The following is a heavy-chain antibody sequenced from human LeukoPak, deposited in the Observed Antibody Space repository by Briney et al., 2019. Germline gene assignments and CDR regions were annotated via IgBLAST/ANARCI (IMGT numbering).Heavy chain of an antibody. Sequence: PSETLSLTCTVSGGSISSYYWSWIRQPPGKGLEWIGDIYYSGSTNYNPSLKSRVTISVDTSKNQFSLKLSSVTAADTAVYYCASWSDTMDVWGKGITVTVSS. CDR1: GGSISSYY. CDR2: IYYSGST. CDR3: ASWSDTMDV. V-gene: IGHV4-59*08. J-gene: IGHJ6*03. D-gene: IGHD5-18*01.